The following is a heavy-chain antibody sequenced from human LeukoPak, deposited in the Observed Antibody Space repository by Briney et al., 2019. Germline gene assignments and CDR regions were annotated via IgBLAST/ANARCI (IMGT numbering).Heavy chain of an antibody. Sequence: PGGSLRLSCAASGFTFSSYAMSWVRQAPGKGLEWVSAISGSGGSTYYADSVKGRFTISRDNSKNTLYLQMNSLRAEDTAVYYCAKDCSYYDSSGYYLSHYLGYYGWFDPWGQGTLVTVSS. D-gene: IGHD3-22*01. V-gene: IGHV3-23*01. CDR1: GFTFSSYA. J-gene: IGHJ5*02. CDR2: ISGSGGST. CDR3: AKDCSYYDSSGYYLSHYLGYYGWFDP.